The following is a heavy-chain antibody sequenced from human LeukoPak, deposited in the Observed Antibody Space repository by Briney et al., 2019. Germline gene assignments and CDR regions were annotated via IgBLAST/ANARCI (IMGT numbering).Heavy chain of an antibody. D-gene: IGHD5-18*01. J-gene: IGHJ4*02. CDR3: ARDRHTAIARGIFDY. Sequence: GGSLRLSCAASGFTFSSYAMSWVRQAPGKGLEWVSAVSGSGAYTYYADSVKGRFTISRDNSKNSLYLQMNSLRAEDTAVYYCARDRHTAIARGIFDYWGQGTLVTVSS. V-gene: IGHV3-23*01. CDR2: VSGSGAYT. CDR1: GFTFSSYA.